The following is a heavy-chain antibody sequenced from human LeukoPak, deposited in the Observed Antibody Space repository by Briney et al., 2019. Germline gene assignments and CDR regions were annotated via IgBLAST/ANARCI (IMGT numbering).Heavy chain of an antibody. Sequence: PGGSLRLSCAASGFTFSSFAMCWVRQAPGKGLEWVSSISDSGGSIFYADSVKGRFTISRDNSKNTLYLQMNSLRVEDTAVYYCAKGILGLRYYGMDVWGQGTTVTVSS. CDR1: GFTFSSFA. CDR2: ISDSGGSI. V-gene: IGHV3-23*01. D-gene: IGHD2-21*01. CDR3: AKGILGLRYYGMDV. J-gene: IGHJ6*02.